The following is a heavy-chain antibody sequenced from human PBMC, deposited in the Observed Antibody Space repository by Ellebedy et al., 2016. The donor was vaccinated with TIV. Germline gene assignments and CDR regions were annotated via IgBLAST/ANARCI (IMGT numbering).Heavy chain of an antibody. V-gene: IGHV3-33*01. CDR1: EFTFSTYH. CDR3: ARELGGSGGSDFDY. D-gene: IGHD2-15*01. CDR2: IWYDGTTK. J-gene: IGHJ4*02. Sequence: GESLKISCAASEFTFSTYHMHWVRQAPGKGLEWVAVIWYDGTTKFYAESVKGRFTISRDNSQNTLYLEMNSLRADDMALYYCARELGGSGGSDFDYWGQGTLVTVSS.